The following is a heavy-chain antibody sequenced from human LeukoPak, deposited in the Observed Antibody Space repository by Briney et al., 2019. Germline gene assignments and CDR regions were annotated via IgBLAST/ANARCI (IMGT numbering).Heavy chain of an antibody. CDR3: AREDYGDYRVPYYYYYMDV. CDR1: EFTFSSYS. J-gene: IGHJ6*03. CDR2: INGSSSDI. V-gene: IGHV3-21*01. Sequence: GSLRLSCAGSEFTFSSYSMNWVRQAPGKGLEWVSSINGSSSDIYYADSVKGRFTISRDNAKNSLYLQMNSLRAEDTAVYYCAREDYGDYRVPYYYYYMDVWGKGTTVTISS. D-gene: IGHD4-17*01.